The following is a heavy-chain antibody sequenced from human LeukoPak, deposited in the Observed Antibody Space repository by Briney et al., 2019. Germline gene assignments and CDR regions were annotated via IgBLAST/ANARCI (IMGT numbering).Heavy chain of an antibody. J-gene: IGHJ3*02. CDR3: ARENEYYYGSSGWARNAFDI. CDR1: GGSVSSYY. Sequence: SETLSLTCTVSGGSVSSYYWRWIRQPPGKGLEWIGCIYYNGSPKYNPSLKSRFTISVDRSKNQFSLKLSSVTAADTAVYYCARENEYYYGSSGWARNAFDIWGQGTMVTVSS. D-gene: IGHD3-22*01. V-gene: IGHV4-59*02. CDR2: IYYNGSP.